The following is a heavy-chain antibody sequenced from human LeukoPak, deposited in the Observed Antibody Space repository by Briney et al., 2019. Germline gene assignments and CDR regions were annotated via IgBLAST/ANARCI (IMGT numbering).Heavy chain of an antibody. Sequence: GGSLRLSCAASGFTFSSYAMTWVRQAPGKGLEWVSVISGSGGRTYYADSVKGRFTISRDNSKNTLYVQMNSLRAEDTAVYYCAKDLLAATIDYYFDYWGQGTLVTVSS. CDR1: GFTFSSYA. CDR2: ISGSGGRT. V-gene: IGHV3-23*01. CDR3: AKDLLAATIDYYFDY. D-gene: IGHD5-12*01. J-gene: IGHJ4*02.